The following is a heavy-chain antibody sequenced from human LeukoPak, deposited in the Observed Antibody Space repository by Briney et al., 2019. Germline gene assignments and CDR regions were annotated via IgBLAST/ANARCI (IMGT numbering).Heavy chain of an antibody. J-gene: IGHJ6*04. V-gene: IGHV3-74*01. CDR3: ARVNYCDGSGAMDV. CDR1: GFTLSSYW. D-gene: IGHD3-10*01. Sequence: PGGSLRLSCAASGFTLSSYWMHWVRQAPGKGLVWVSRINSDGSSTSYADSVKGRYTISRDNAKHTLYLQMNSERAEDTAVYYCARVNYCDGSGAMDVWGKGTTVTVSS. CDR2: INSDGSST.